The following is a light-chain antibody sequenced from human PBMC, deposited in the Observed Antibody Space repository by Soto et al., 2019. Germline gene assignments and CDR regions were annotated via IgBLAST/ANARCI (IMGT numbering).Light chain of an antibody. CDR3: CSYAGSYSYA. CDR2: DVN. V-gene: IGLV2-11*01. CDR1: SSDVGGFNS. Sequence: QSALTQPRSVSGSPRQSVTISCTGTSSDVGGFNSVSWYQQHPGKAPKLMIYDVNKRPSGVPDRFSGSKSGSTASLTISGLQAEDEADYYCCSYAGSYSYAFATGTKVTVL. J-gene: IGLJ1*01.